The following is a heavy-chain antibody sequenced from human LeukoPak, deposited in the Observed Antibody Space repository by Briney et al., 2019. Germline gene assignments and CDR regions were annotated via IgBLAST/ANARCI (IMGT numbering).Heavy chain of an antibody. CDR2: IYTSGST. Sequence: PSETLSLTCTVSGGSISSYYWSWIRQPAGKGLEWNGRIYTSGSTNYNPSLKSRVTMSVDTSKNQFSLKLSSVTAADTAVYYCARDRLGEYYYDSSGYYYRNNWFDPWGQGTLVTVSS. J-gene: IGHJ5*02. CDR3: ARDRLGEYYYDSSGYYYRNNWFDP. V-gene: IGHV4-4*07. D-gene: IGHD3-22*01. CDR1: GGSISSYY.